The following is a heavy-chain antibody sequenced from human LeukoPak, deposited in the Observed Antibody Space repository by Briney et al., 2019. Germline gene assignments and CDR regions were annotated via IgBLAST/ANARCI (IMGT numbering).Heavy chain of an antibody. D-gene: IGHD1-26*01. J-gene: IGHJ5*02. V-gene: IGHV1-8*03. CDR1: GYTFTSYD. Sequence: ASVKVSRKASGYTFTSYDINWVRQATGQGLEWMGWMNPNSGNTGYAQKFQGRVTITRNTSISTAYMELSSLRSEDTAVYYCARGSMWEPRRFDPWGQGTLVTVSS. CDR2: MNPNSGNT. CDR3: ARGSMWEPRRFDP.